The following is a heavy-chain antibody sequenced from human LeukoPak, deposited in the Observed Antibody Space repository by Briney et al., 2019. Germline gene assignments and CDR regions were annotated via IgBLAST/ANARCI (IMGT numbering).Heavy chain of an antibody. D-gene: IGHD6-13*01. Sequence: GGSLRLSCAASGFXFSGYWISWVRQAPGKGLEWVADIKQDGSEKYYVDSVKGRFTISRDNAKNSLFLQMNSLRAEDTAVYYCARDWQWQQLDGDAFDIWGQGTMVTVSS. CDR3: ARDWQWQQLDGDAFDI. V-gene: IGHV3-7*04. CDR2: IKQDGSEK. J-gene: IGHJ3*02. CDR1: GFXFSGYW.